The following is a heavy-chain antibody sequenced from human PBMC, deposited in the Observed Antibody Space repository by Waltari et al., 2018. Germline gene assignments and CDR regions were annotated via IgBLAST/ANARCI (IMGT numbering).Heavy chain of an antibody. CDR1: GFTFSDWY. V-gene: IGHV3-11*01. Sequence: QVQLVESGGGLVKPGGSLRLSCAASGFTFSDWYMTWIRQAPGKGLEYISYMRNSGNSKLDADAVRGRFTVSRDHASNSVYLQMDSLRSEDTAVYYCARDFSHNGMDVWGQGTTVIVSS. CDR3: ARDFSHNGMDV. J-gene: IGHJ6*02. CDR2: MRNSGNSK.